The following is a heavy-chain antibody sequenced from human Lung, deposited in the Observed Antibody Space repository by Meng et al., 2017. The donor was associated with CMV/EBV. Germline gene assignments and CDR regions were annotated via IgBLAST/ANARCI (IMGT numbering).Heavy chain of an antibody. CDR1: GFTLSGCY. J-gene: IGHJ5*02. V-gene: IGHV3-11*05. Sequence: QVQVVVSGGGLVKPGDPMTLSCAASGFTLSGCYMNWILQAPGKGLALVSAISGSSSFTNYADSVKGRFTVSRDNAKHSLFLQMNALRPDDTAVYYCARGTYNTNGPLGGFDPCSQGTLRTVSS. D-gene: IGHD2-8*01. CDR2: ISGSSSFT. CDR3: ARGTYNTNGPLGGFDP.